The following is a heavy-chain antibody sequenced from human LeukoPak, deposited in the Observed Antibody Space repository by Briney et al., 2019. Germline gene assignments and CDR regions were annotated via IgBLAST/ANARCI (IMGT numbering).Heavy chain of an antibody. Sequence: PSEPLSLTCTVSGGSISSYYWSWIRQPPGRGLEWIGYIYYSGSTNYNPSLKSRVTISVDTSKNQFSLKLSSVTAADTAVYYCASTITGITEYFQHWGQGTLVTVSS. CDR2: IYYSGST. CDR3: ASTITGITEYFQH. J-gene: IGHJ1*01. V-gene: IGHV4-59*01. D-gene: IGHD1-20*01. CDR1: GGSISSYY.